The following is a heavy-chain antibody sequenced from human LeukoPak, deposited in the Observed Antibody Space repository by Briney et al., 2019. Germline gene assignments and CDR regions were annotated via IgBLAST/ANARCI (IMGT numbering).Heavy chain of an antibody. CDR1: GFTLRSYA. D-gene: IGHD2-15*01. Sequence: GGSLRLSCAVSGFTLRSYAIHWVRQAPGKGLQWVSFISYDAAVKYYADSVRGRFTVSRDNSKHSLCLQMNSLRTEDTSVYYCARDFSTWYSIDYWGRGTLVTVSS. V-gene: IGHV3-30-3*01. CDR3: ARDFSTWYSIDY. J-gene: IGHJ4*02. CDR2: ISYDAAVK.